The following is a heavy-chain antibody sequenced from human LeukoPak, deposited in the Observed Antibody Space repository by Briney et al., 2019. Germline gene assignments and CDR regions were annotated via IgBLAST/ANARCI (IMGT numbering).Heavy chain of an antibody. CDR1: GGSISSSSYY. Sequence: SETLSLTCTVSGGSISSSSYYWSWIRQPAGKGLEWIGRIYTSGSTNYNPSLKSRVTMSVDTSKNQFSLKLSSVTAADTAVYYCARGGVIAVPLDPWGQGTLVTVSS. V-gene: IGHV4-61*02. CDR2: IYTSGST. J-gene: IGHJ5*02. CDR3: ARGGVIAVPLDP. D-gene: IGHD3-10*01.